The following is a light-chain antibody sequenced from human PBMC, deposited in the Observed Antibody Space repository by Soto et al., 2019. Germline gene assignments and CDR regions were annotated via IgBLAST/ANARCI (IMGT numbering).Light chain of an antibody. CDR1: SSDVGGYNY. J-gene: IGLJ1*01. V-gene: IGLV2-14*01. CDR2: DVN. CDR3: ISYTSSSTLLV. Sequence: QSALTQPASVSGSPGQSITISCTGTSSDVGGYNYVSWYQQHPGKAPKLMIYDVNNRPSGVSNRFSGSKSGNTASLTISGLQAEDEADYYCISYTSSSTLLVFGTGTKLTVL.